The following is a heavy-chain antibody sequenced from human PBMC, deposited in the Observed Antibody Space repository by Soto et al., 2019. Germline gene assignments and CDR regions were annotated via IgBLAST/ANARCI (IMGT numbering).Heavy chain of an antibody. CDR3: ARDQSSGVFDY. D-gene: IGHD3-22*01. Sequence: QVQLVQSGGEVKQPGASVRVSYKATGYTFINSAIAWVRQAPGQGLEWMGWISPYNGNTNYAQRVQGRVTITTDTSTSTAYMEIRSLRSDDTAVYYCARDQSSGVFDYWGQGTLVTVST. V-gene: IGHV1-18*01. CDR2: ISPYNGNT. CDR1: GYTFINSA. J-gene: IGHJ4*02.